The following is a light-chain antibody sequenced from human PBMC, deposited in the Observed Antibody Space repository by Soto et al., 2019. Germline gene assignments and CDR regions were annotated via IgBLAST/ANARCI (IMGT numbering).Light chain of an antibody. V-gene: IGLV2-14*01. J-gene: IGLJ2*01. CDR1: SSDIGAYKF. CDR2: DVS. CDR3: SSYTSSSTLL. Sequence: QSVLTQPASVSGSPGQSITISCTGTSSDIGAYKFVSWYQQHPGNAPKLMIYDVSDRPSGVSDRFSGSKSGNTASLTISGLQAEDEADYYCSSYTSSSTLLFGGGTKLTVL.